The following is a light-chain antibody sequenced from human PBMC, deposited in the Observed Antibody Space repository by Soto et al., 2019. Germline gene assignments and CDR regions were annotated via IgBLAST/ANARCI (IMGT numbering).Light chain of an antibody. V-gene: IGKV1-5*03. CDR3: QQYKSYSPWT. J-gene: IGKJ1*01. CDR2: KAS. Sequence: DIQMTQSPSTLSASVGDRVTITCRASQSISSWLAWYQQKPGKAPKLLIYKASSLESGVPSRFSGSGSGTEFTLTISSLQPDAFATYYCQQYKSYSPWTFGQGTKVEIK. CDR1: QSISSW.